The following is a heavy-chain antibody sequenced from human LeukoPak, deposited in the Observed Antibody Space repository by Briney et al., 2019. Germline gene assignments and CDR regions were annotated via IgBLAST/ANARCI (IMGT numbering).Heavy chain of an antibody. Sequence: PGRSLRLSCAGSGFTLSSYGMHWVRQAPGKGLEWVSSISSTSSYIYYADSVKGRFTISRDNAKNSLYLQMNSLRAEDTAVYYCARDIRPDSMVGATESDAFDIWGQGTMVTVSS. CDR3: ARDIRPDSMVGATESDAFDI. CDR2: ISSTSSYI. J-gene: IGHJ3*02. D-gene: IGHD1-26*01. V-gene: IGHV3-21*01. CDR1: GFTLSSYG.